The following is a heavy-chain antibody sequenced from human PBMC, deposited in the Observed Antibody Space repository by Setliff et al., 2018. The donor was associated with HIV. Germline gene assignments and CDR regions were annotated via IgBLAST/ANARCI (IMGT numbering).Heavy chain of an antibody. V-gene: IGHV4-38-2*01. CDR1: GYSISIGYY. CDR2: IYHSGST. J-gene: IGHJ4*02. Sequence: PSETLSLTCAVSGYSISIGYYWGWIRQPPGKGLEWIGNIYHSGSTHYNPSLQSRVTISVDKSKSQFSLKLNSVTAADTAAYYCGGNGYYSIDYWGQGTLVTVSS. D-gene: IGHD3-22*01. CDR3: GGNGYYSIDY.